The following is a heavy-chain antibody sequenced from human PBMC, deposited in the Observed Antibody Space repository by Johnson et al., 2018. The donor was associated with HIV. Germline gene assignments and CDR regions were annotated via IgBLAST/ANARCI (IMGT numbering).Heavy chain of an antibody. CDR3: AKRVASTGGVFDI. V-gene: IGHV3-64*01. CDR2: ISSNGGST. D-gene: IGHD2-2*01. J-gene: IGHJ3*02. CDR1: GFTFSSYA. Sequence: VQLVESGGGLVQPGGSLRLSCAASGFTFSSYAMHWVRQAPGKGLEYVSAISSNGGSTYYANSVKGRFTISRDNSKNTLYLQMDSLRSEDTAMYFCAKRVASTGGVFDIWGQGTLVTVSS.